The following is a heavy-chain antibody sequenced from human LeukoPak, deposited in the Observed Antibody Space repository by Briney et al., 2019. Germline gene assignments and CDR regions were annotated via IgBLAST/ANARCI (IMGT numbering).Heavy chain of an antibody. Sequence: ASAKVSCKASGYTFTSYDINWVRQATGQGLEWMGWMSPNSGNTGYAQKFQGRVTMTRNTSISTAYMELSSLRSEDTAVYYCARGLGGAYYYDSSGYVFDYWGQGTLVTVSS. CDR2: MSPNSGNT. J-gene: IGHJ4*02. V-gene: IGHV1-8*01. CDR3: ARGLGGAYYYDSSGYVFDY. D-gene: IGHD3-22*01. CDR1: GYTFTSYD.